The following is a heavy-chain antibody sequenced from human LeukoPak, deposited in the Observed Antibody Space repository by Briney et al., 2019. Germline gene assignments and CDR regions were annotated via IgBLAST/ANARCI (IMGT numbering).Heavy chain of an antibody. D-gene: IGHD2-15*01. CDR2: ISSSSIYI. CDR1: GFTFSSYS. V-gene: IGHV3-21*04. Sequence: GGSLRLSCAASGFTFSSYSMNWVRQALGKGLEWVSSISSSSIYIYYADSVKGRFAISRDNAKNSLYLQMNSLRAGDAAVYYCAKAPVTTCSGAYCYPFDYWSQGTLVTVSS. CDR3: AKAPVTTCSGAYCYPFDY. J-gene: IGHJ4*02.